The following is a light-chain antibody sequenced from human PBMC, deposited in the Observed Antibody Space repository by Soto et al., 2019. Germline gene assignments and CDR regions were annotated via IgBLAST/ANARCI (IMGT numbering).Light chain of an antibody. CDR1: QSVSNNY. CDR3: QQYGSSPWT. CDR2: DAS. Sequence: EIVLTQSPGTLSLSPWERTTLSCRASQSVSNNYLAWYQQKPGQAPRLLIYDASNRATGIPDRFSGSGSGTDFTLTISGLEPEDFAVYYCQQYGSSPWTFGQGTKVDIK. V-gene: IGKV3-20*01. J-gene: IGKJ1*01.